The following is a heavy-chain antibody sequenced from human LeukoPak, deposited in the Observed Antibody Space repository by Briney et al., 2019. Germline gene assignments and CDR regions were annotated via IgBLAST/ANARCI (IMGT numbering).Heavy chain of an antibody. D-gene: IGHD4-23*01. CDR2: IYHSGST. CDR1: GYSISSGYY. CDR3: ARAGGNPRPFDY. J-gene: IGHJ4*02. V-gene: IGHV4-38-2*02. Sequence: SETLSLTCTVSGYSISSGYYWGWIRQPPGKGLEWIGSIYHSGSTYYNPSLKSRVTISVDTSKNQFSLKLSSVTAADTAVYYCARAGGNPRPFDYWGQGTLVTVSS.